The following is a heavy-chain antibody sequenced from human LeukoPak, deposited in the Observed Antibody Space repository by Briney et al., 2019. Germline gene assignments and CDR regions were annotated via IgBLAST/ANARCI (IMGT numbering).Heavy chain of an antibody. CDR3: AIKGGGSGSGPGNWFDP. CDR2: ISSSSSTK. CDR1: GFTFSSYS. D-gene: IGHD2-15*01. Sequence: GGSLRLSCAASGFTFSSYSMNWVRQAPGKGLEWVSYISSSSSTKYYADSVKGRFTIARDNVKNSLYLQMNSLRAEDTAVYYCAIKGGGSGSGPGNWFDPWGQGTLVTVSS. J-gene: IGHJ5*02. V-gene: IGHV3-48*01.